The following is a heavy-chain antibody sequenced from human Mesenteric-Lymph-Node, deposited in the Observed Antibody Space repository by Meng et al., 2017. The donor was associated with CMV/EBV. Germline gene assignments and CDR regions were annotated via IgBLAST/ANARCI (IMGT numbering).Heavy chain of an antibody. V-gene: IGHV4-34*01. D-gene: IGHD2-15*01. Sequence: GSYWSWIRPPPGKGLEWIGEINHSGSTNYHPSLQSRVIIAVDTSKNQFSLKLSSVTAADTAVYYCARRGRYCSGGSCYGPRINWFDPWGQGTLVTVSS. CDR1: GSY. CDR2: INHSGST. J-gene: IGHJ5*02. CDR3: ARRGRYCSGGSCYGPRINWFDP.